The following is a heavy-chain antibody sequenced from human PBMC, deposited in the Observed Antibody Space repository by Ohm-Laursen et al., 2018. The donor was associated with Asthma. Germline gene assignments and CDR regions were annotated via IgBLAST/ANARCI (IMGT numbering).Heavy chain of an antibody. CDR2: INPNSGGT. Sequence: SVKVSCKASGYTFTGYYMHWVRQAPGQGLEWMGRINPNSGGTNYAQKFQGRVTMTRDTSISTAYMELSRLRSDDTAVYYCARDRFPHYYDSSGYPGDYWGQGTLVTVSS. CDR3: ARDRFPHYYDSSGYPGDY. V-gene: IGHV1-2*06. CDR1: GYTFTGYY. D-gene: IGHD3-22*01. J-gene: IGHJ4*02.